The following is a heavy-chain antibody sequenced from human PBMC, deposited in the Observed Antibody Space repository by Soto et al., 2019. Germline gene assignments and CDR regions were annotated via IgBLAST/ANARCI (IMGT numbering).Heavy chain of an antibody. D-gene: IGHD3-16*01. CDR2: ISSSSSTI. J-gene: IGHJ3*02. V-gene: IGHV3-48*01. Sequence: TGGSLRLSCAASGFTFSTYSMNWVRQAPGKGLEWVSYISSSSSTIFYTDSVKGRFTVSRDNAKNSLYLQMNSLRVEDTAVYYCARDLINKAFDIWGQGTMVTVSS. CDR3: ARDLINKAFDI. CDR1: GFTFSTYS.